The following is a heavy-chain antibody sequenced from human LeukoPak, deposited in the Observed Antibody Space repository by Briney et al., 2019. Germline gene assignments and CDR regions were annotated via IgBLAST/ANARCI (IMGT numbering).Heavy chain of an antibody. CDR2: IRRQRNGGTT. Sequence: GGSLRLSCTTSGFTFGDYAMSWVRQAPGKGLEWVGFIRRQRNGGTTEYAASVKGRFTISRDVSKSIAYLQMNSLTTEDTAVYYCTRWEDYDRSGYCPWGQGTLVTVSS. V-gene: IGHV3-49*04. J-gene: IGHJ5*02. CDR3: TRWEDYDRSGYCP. D-gene: IGHD3-22*01. CDR1: GFTFGDYA.